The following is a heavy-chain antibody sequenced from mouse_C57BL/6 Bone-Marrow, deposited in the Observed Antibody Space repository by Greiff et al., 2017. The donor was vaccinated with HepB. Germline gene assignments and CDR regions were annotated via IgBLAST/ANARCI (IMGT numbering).Heavy chain of an antibody. D-gene: IGHD2-2*01. CDR1: GYTFTSYW. J-gene: IGHJ2*01. V-gene: IGHV1-7*01. CDR2: INPSSGYT. CDR3: ARRGWLRDY. Sequence: QVQLQQSGAELAKPGASVKLSCKASGYTFTSYWMHWVKQRPGQGLEWIGYINPSSGYTKYNQKFKGKATLTADKSSSTAYMELRSLTSEDSAVYFCARRGWLRDYWGQGTTLTVSS.